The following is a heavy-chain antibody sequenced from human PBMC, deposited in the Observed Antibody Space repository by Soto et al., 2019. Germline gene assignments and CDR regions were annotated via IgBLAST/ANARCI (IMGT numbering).Heavy chain of an antibody. Sequence: GASVKLSCKASGGTFSSYAISWVRQAPRQGLEWMGGIIPIFGTANYAQKFQGRVTITADESTSTAYMELSSLRSEDTAVYYCARGSYYDSSGYGDYYYYGMDVWGQGTTVPVSS. CDR3: ARGSYYDSSGYGDYYYYGMDV. J-gene: IGHJ6*02. CDR2: IIPIFGTA. D-gene: IGHD3-22*01. V-gene: IGHV1-69*13. CDR1: GGTFSSYA.